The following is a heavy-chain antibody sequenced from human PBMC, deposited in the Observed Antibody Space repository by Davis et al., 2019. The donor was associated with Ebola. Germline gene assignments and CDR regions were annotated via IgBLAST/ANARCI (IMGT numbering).Heavy chain of an antibody. D-gene: IGHD3-16*02. CDR3: ARGTYYDYIWGSYRPQNNWFDP. CDR2: INHSGST. J-gene: IGHJ5*02. V-gene: IGHV4-34*01. CDR1: GGSFSGYY. Sequence: SQTLSLTCAVYGGSFSGYYWSWIRQPPGKGLAWIGEINHSGSTNYNPSLKSRVTISVYPSKNQFSLKLSSVTAADTAVYYCARGTYYDYIWGSYRPQNNWFDPWGQGTLVTVSS.